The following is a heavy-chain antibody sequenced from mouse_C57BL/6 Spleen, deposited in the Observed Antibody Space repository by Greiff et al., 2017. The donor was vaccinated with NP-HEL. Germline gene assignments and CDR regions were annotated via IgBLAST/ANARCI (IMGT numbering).Heavy chain of an antibody. CDR1: GYAFTSSW. Sequence: QVQLQQSGPELVKPGASVKISCKASGYAFTSSWLNWVKQRPGKGLEWIGRIYPGDGATIYNGKFKGKATLTAAKSSRTAYIQLSSLTSEDSAVYFCARGGDSFDYWGQGTTLTVSS. J-gene: IGHJ2*01. V-gene: IGHV1-82*01. CDR2: IYPGDGAT. CDR3: ARGGDSFDY. D-gene: IGHD2-13*01.